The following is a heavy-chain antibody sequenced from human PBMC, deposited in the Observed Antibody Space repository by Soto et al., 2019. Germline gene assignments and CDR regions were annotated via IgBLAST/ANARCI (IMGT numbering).Heavy chain of an antibody. CDR3: TRDGDYHNSGPYGYFDC. CDR1: GFTFADYA. Sequence: GGSLRLSCTASGFTFADYAMSWVRQAPGKGLEWVGFIRSKTYGGTTEYAASVKGRFTISRDDSKSVAYLQMNSLKTEDTAVYYCTRDGDYHNSGPYGYFDCWGQGTLVTVSS. V-gene: IGHV3-49*04. J-gene: IGHJ4*02. CDR2: IRSKTYGGTT. D-gene: IGHD3-10*01.